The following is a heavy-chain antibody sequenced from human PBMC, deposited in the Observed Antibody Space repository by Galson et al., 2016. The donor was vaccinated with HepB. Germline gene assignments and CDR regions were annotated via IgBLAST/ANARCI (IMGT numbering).Heavy chain of an antibody. Sequence: SETLSLTCTVPGGSISSYYWSWIRQPPGKGLEWIGYIYYSGSTNYNPSLKSRVTISGDTSKNQFSLKLSSVTAADTAVYYCARSVYSGSYFSPDYWGQGTLVTVSS. CDR2: IYYSGST. V-gene: IGHV4-59*01. CDR3: ARSVYSGSYFSPDY. J-gene: IGHJ4*02. CDR1: GGSISSYY. D-gene: IGHD1-26*01.